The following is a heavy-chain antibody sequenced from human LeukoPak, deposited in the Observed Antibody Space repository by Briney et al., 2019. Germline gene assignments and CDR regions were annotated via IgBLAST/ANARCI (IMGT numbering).Heavy chain of an antibody. CDR2: IYYSGST. D-gene: IGHD2-2*01. Sequence: PSETLSLTCTVSGGSISSGGYYWSWIRQHPGKGLEWIGYIYYSGSTYYNPSLKGRVTISVDTSKNQFSLKLSSVTAADTAGYYCAGAAVRPAFDYLGQGTLVNVSS. CDR1: GGSISSGGYY. CDR3: AGAAVRPAFDY. V-gene: IGHV4-31*03. J-gene: IGHJ4*01.